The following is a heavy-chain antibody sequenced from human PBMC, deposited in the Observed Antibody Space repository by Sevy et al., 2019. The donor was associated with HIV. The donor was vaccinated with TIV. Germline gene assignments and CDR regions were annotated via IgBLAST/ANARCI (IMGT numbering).Heavy chain of an antibody. V-gene: IGHV3-49*03. Sequence: GESLKISCRASGFTFGDYAMSWFRQAPGKGLEWVGFIRSKAYGGTTEYAASVKGRFTISRDDSKSIAYLQMNSLKTEDTAVYYCTRERPRYYDSSGYSDYWGQGTLVTVSS. D-gene: IGHD3-22*01. CDR1: GFTFGDYA. J-gene: IGHJ4*02. CDR3: TRERPRYYDSSGYSDY. CDR2: IRSKAYGGTT.